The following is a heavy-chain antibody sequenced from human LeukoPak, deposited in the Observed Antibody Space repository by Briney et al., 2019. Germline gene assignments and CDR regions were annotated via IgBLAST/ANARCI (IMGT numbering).Heavy chain of an antibody. CDR2: IYSGGST. CDR3: AREGSSWYGWFDP. D-gene: IGHD6-13*01. CDR1: GFTVSSNY. Sequence: GGSLRLSCAASGFTVSSNYMSWVRQAPGKGLEWVSVIYSGGSTYYADSVKGRFTISRDNSKNTLYLQMNSLRAEDTAVYYWAREGSSWYGWFDPWGQGTLVTVSS. J-gene: IGHJ5*02. V-gene: IGHV3-66*01.